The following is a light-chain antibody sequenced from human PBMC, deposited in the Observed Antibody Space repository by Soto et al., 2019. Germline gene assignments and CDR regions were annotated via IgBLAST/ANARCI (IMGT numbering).Light chain of an antibody. CDR1: QRVSTN. J-gene: IGKJ4*01. CDR3: QQRSGWVT. Sequence: IVMTQSLATLSVSPGERATLSCRASQRVSTNLAWYQQKRGQAPRLLMYDASTRATGIPARFSGSGSGTDFTLTISSLEPEDFAVYYCQQRSGWVTFGGGTKVEIK. CDR2: DAS. V-gene: IGKV3-11*01.